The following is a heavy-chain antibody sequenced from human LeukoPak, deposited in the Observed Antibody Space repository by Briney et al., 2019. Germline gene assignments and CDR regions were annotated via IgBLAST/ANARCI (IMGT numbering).Heavy chain of an antibody. CDR1: GFTFSSYS. CDR2: ISSSSSHI. Sequence: GGSLRLSCAASGFTFSSYSMNWVRQAPGKGLEWVSSISSSSSHIYYADSVKGRFTMSRDNAKNSLYLQMNSLRAEDTAVYYCARDTDGSLDYWGQGILVTVAS. J-gene: IGHJ4*02. D-gene: IGHD1-26*01. V-gene: IGHV3-21*06. CDR3: ARDTDGSLDY.